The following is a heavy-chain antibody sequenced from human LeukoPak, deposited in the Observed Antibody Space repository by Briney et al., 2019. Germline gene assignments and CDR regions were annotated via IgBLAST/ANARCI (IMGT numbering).Heavy chain of an antibody. D-gene: IGHD6-19*01. V-gene: IGHV4-4*07. J-gene: IGHJ4*02. CDR1: GGSISSYY. CDR3: ALEGSGLFDY. CDR2: IYISGST. Sequence: SEALSLTCTVSGGSISSYYWSWIRQPSGKGLEWIGRIYISGSTNYNPSLKSRVTMSVDTSKNQFSLKLSSVTAADTAVYYCALEGSGLFDYSGQGTLVTVSS.